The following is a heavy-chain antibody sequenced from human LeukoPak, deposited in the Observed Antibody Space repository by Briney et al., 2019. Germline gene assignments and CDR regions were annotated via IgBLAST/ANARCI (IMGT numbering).Heavy chain of an antibody. D-gene: IGHD3-10*01. Sequence: ASVKVSCKVSGYTLTELSMHWVRQAPGQGLEWMGWINPNSGGTNYAQKFQGRVTMTRDTSISTAYMELSRLRSDDTAVYYCARDIMYYYGSGSYIASNWFDPWGQGTLVTVSS. CDR2: INPNSGGT. V-gene: IGHV1-2*02. CDR1: GYTLTELS. J-gene: IGHJ5*02. CDR3: ARDIMYYYGSGSYIASNWFDP.